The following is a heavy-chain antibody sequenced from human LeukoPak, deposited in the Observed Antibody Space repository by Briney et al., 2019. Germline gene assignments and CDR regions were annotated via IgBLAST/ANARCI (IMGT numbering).Heavy chain of an antibody. Sequence: ASVKVSCKASGYTFIGYYMHWVRQAPGQGLEWMGWINPNSGGTNYAQKFQGRVTMTRDTSISTAYMELSRLRSDDTAVYYCARAITIFGVARWFDPWGQGTLVTVSS. D-gene: IGHD3-3*01. CDR1: GYTFIGYY. V-gene: IGHV1-2*02. CDR2: INPNSGGT. CDR3: ARAITIFGVARWFDP. J-gene: IGHJ5*02.